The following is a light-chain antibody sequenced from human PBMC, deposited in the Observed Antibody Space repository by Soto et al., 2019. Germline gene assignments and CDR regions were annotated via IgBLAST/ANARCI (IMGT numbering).Light chain of an antibody. CDR2: DAS. V-gene: IGKV3-15*01. CDR3: QQYDRWPVT. J-gene: IGKJ4*01. CDR1: QSVTTN. Sequence: EVVITQSPATLSVSPGERVTFSCRASQSVTTNLAWYQHKPGQSPRLLISDASTGASGIPPRFSGSGSGTEFTLTIDRXQSADLAVYYCQQYDRWPVTFGGGTKVDIK.